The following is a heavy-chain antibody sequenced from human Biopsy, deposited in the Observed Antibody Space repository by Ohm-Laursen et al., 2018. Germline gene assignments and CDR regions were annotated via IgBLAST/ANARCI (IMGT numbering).Heavy chain of an antibody. J-gene: IGHJ4*02. CDR3: AKGPHSGSHSCFDY. V-gene: IGHV1-69*01. CDR1: GGTFINYA. Sequence: SSVKVSCKPSGGTFINYAISWVRQAPGQGLEWMGGIIPMYGTANYAQMFQGRVTISADESTSTSYMELSSLTTEDTAIYDCAKGPHSGSHSCFDYWGRGTLVTVSS. D-gene: IGHD1-26*01. CDR2: IIPMYGTA.